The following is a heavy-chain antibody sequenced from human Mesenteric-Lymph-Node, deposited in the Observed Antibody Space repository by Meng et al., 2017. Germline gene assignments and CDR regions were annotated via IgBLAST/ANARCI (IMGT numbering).Heavy chain of an antibody. CDR3: AKDRSSASSYALDY. CDR2: IHGSSGTT. V-gene: IGHV3-23*01. CDR1: GFTFRSYA. Sequence: GESLKISCAASGFTFRSYAMGWVRQAPGKGLEWVSGIHGSSGTTHYADSVNGRFTISRDNSKNTLSLQMNGLGADDTAVYYCAKDRSSASSYALDYWGQGILVTVSS. J-gene: IGHJ4*02. D-gene: IGHD2-2*01.